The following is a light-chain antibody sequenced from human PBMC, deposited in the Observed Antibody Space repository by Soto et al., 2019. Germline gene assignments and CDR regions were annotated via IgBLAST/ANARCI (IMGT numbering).Light chain of an antibody. CDR1: QSVSPY. Sequence: EIVLTQSPGTQSLSPGERATLSCRASQSVSPYLAWYQHKPGQAPRLLIYGASSRATGIPDRFSGSGSGTDFTLTISRLEPVDFAVYFCQQYGSSPPVTFGPGTKVDIK. CDR3: QQYGSSPPVT. J-gene: IGKJ3*01. CDR2: GAS. V-gene: IGKV3-20*01.